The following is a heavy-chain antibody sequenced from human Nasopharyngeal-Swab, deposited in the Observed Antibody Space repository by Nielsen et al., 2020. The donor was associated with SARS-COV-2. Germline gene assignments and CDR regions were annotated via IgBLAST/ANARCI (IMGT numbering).Heavy chain of an antibody. D-gene: IGHD3-10*01. V-gene: IGHV3-23*01. CDR2: ISGSGGST. Sequence: GESLKISCAASGFTFSSYAMSWVRQAPGKGLERVSAISGSGGSTYYADSVKGRFTISRDNSKNTLYLQMNSLRAEDTAVYYCAKGLWFGELLSGLNYWGQGTLVTVSS. J-gene: IGHJ4*02. CDR3: AKGLWFGELLSGLNY. CDR1: GFTFSSYA.